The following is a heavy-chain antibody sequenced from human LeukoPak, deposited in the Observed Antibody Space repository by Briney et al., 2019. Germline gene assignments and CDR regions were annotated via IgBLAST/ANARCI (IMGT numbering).Heavy chain of an antibody. CDR2: IYTSGST. J-gene: IGHJ3*02. D-gene: IGHD3-3*01. V-gene: IGHV4-4*07. Sequence: PSETLSLTCTVSGGSISSYYWSWIRQPAGKGLEWIGRIYTSGSTNYNPSLKSRVTMSVDTSKNQFSLKLSSVTAADTAVYYCARDRWARLEWLDAFDIWGQGTMVTVSS. CDR1: GGSISSYY. CDR3: ARDRWARLEWLDAFDI.